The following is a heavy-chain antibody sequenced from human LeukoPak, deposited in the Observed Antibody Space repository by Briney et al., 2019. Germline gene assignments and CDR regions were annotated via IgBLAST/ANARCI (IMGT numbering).Heavy chain of an antibody. J-gene: IGHJ1*01. V-gene: IGHV3-21*01. D-gene: IGHD1-1*01. Sequence: GALRLSCAASGFTFSDYSMNWVRQAPGKGLEWVSSISRSSRHVYYAGSVKGRFTISRDNAKNSLYLQMNSLRAEDMAVYFCVRDLMGSGSTTAYLHHWGQATLVTVSS. CDR1: GFTFSDYS. CDR3: VRDLMGSGSTTAYLHH. CDR2: ISRSSRHV.